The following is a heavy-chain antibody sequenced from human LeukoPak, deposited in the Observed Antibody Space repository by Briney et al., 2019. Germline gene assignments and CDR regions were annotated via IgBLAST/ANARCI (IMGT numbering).Heavy chain of an antibody. Sequence: ASVKVSCKASGYIFTVYYMHWVRQAPGQGLEWMGRINPNSGGTNYAQKFQGRVTMTRDTSINTAYMELSRLRSDDTALYYCARGGLPHFYYYMDVWGKGTTVTISS. CDR3: ARGGLPHFYYYMDV. V-gene: IGHV1-2*06. CDR2: INPNSGGT. J-gene: IGHJ6*03. D-gene: IGHD4-11*01. CDR1: GYIFTVYY.